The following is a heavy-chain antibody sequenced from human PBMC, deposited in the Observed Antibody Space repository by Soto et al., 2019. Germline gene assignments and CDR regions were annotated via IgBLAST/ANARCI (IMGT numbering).Heavy chain of an antibody. CDR1: GGSISSSSYY. V-gene: IGHV4-39*01. CDR3: ARHGLRYCSGGSCYEYFQH. CDR2: IYYGGST. Sequence: SETLSLTCTVSGGSISSSSYYWGWIRQPPGKGLEWIGSIYYGGSTYYNPSLKSRVTISVDTSKNQFSLKLSSVTAADTAVYYCARHGLRYCSGGSCYEYFQHWGQGTLVTVSS. J-gene: IGHJ1*01. D-gene: IGHD2-15*01.